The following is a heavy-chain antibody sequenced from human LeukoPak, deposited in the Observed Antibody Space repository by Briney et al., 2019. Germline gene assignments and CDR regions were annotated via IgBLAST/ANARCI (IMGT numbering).Heavy chain of an antibody. CDR3: ARPALVGEIFEY. CDR2: IKQDGNDQ. V-gene: IGHV3-7*01. Sequence: GGSLRLSCAASGFTFNDYWMSWVRQAPGKGLEWVADIKQDGNDQKYVDSAKGRFTISRDNTKNSLYLQMNSLRAEDTAVYYCARPALVGEIFEYWGQGTLVTVSS. CDR1: GFTFNDYW. J-gene: IGHJ4*02. D-gene: IGHD1-26*01.